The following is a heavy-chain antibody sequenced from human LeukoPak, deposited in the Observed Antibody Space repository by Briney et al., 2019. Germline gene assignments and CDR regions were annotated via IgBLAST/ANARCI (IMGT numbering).Heavy chain of an antibody. Sequence: ASVKVSCKASGYTFTGYYMRWVRQAPGQGLEWMGWINPNSGGTNYAQKLQGRVTMTTDTSTSTAYMELRSLRSDDTAVYYCARDRVPKYYYMDVWGKGTTVTVSS. CDR3: ARDRVPKYYYMDV. CDR2: INPNSGGT. J-gene: IGHJ6*03. D-gene: IGHD1-1*01. CDR1: GYTFTGYY. V-gene: IGHV1-2*02.